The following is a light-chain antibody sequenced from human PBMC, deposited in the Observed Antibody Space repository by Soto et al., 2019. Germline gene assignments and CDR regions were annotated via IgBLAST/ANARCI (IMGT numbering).Light chain of an antibody. J-gene: IGKJ1*01. CDR2: GAS. CDR1: QSVSSSY. V-gene: IGKV3-20*01. CDR3: QQYGSSPWT. Sequence: EIVLTQSPGTLSLSPGERATLSCRASQSVSSSYLAWYQQNRGQPPRLLIYGASGRATGIPDRFSGSGSGTDFTLTISRLEPEDFAVYYCQQYGSSPWTFGQGTKVEIK.